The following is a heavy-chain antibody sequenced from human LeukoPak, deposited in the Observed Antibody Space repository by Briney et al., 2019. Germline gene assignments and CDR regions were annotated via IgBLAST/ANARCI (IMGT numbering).Heavy chain of an antibody. D-gene: IGHD2-21*02. J-gene: IGHJ4*02. Sequence: PGGSLRLSCAVSGFTFSNFWMSWVRQAPGRALEWVANIHPEGNEKYHVESVKGRFTISRDNAKNSLFLQMNGRRVEDTAVYYCARGDDFSGDHWGQGTLVTVSS. CDR2: IHPEGNEK. CDR3: ARGDDFSGDH. V-gene: IGHV3-7*04. CDR1: GFTFSNFW.